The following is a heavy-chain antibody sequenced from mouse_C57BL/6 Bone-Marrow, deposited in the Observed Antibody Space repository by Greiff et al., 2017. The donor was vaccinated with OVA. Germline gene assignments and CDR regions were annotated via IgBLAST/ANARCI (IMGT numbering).Heavy chain of an antibody. CDR3: ARRSPAMDY. CDR2: IYPGDGDT. Sequence: QVQLQQSGPELVKPGASVKISCKASGYAFSSSWMNWVKQRPGKGLEWIGRIYPGDGDTNYNGKFKGKATLTADKSSSTAYMQLSSPTSEDSAVYFCARRSPAMDYWGQGTSVTVSS. V-gene: IGHV1-82*01. CDR1: GYAFSSSW. J-gene: IGHJ4*01.